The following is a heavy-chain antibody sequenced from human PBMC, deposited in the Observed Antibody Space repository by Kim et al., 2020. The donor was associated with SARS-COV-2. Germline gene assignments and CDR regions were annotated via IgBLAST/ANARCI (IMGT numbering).Heavy chain of an antibody. D-gene: IGHD3-10*01. CDR3: ARDPSSVRGVPDLNWFDP. CDR2: INTNTGNP. CDR1: GYTFTSYA. Sequence: ASVKVSCKASGYTFTSYAMNWVRQAPGQGLEWMGWINTNTGNPTYAQGFTGRFVFSLDTSVSTAYLQISSLKAEDTAVYYCARDPSSVRGVPDLNWFDPWGQGTLVTVSS. V-gene: IGHV7-4-1*02. J-gene: IGHJ5*02.